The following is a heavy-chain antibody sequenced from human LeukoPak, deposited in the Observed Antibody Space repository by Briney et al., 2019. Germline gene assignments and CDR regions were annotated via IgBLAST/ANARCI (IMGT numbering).Heavy chain of an antibody. J-gene: IGHJ4*02. Sequence: GGSLRLSCAASGFTFSSYAMHWVRQAPGKGLEWVAVISYDGSNKYYADSVKGRFTISRDNSKNTLYLQMNSPRAEDTAVYYCVKDAYYYDSSGYYSYYFDYWGQGTLVTVSS. D-gene: IGHD3-22*01. CDR3: VKDAYYYDSSGYYSYYFDY. CDR2: ISYDGSNK. CDR1: GFTFSSYA. V-gene: IGHV3-30*04.